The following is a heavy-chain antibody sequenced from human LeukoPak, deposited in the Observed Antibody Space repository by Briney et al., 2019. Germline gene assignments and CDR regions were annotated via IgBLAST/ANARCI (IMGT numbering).Heavy chain of an antibody. V-gene: IGHV1-2*02. CDR2: INPNSGGT. Sequence: ASVKVSCKASGYTFTGYYIHWVRQAPGQGLEWMGWINPNSGGTNYAQKFQGRVTMTRDTSISTAYMELSRLRSDDTAVYYCARTTTVSADFDYWGQGTLVTVSS. CDR1: GYTFTGYY. D-gene: IGHD4-11*01. J-gene: IGHJ4*02. CDR3: ARTTTVSADFDY.